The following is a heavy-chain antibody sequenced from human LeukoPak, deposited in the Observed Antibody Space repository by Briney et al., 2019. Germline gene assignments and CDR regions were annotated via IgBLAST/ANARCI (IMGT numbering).Heavy chain of an antibody. V-gene: IGHV4-39*01. CDR2: IYYSGST. Sequence: PSETLSLTCTVSGGSISSSSYYWGWIRQPPGKGLEWIGSIYYSGSTYYNPSLKSRVTISVDTSKNQFSLKLSSVTAADTAVYYCARLAPTNNGAYYDFWSGYYFAGFDPWGQGTLVTVSS. J-gene: IGHJ5*02. CDR3: ARLAPTNNGAYYDFWSGYYFAGFDP. D-gene: IGHD3-3*01. CDR1: GGSISSSSYY.